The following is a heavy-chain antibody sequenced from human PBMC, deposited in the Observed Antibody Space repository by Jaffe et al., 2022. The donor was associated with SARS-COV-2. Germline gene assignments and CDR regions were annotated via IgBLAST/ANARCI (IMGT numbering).Heavy chain of an antibody. CDR1: GHSFTSYG. D-gene: IGHD3-22*01. CDR2: ISGYNGNT. J-gene: IGHJ3*01. CDR3: VRDQRWFLRTAPDVFDF. Sequence: QVQLVQSGAEVKKPGASVKVSCKASGHSFTSYGISWVRQAPGQGLEWIGWISGYNGNTNYAQKLQGRVTMTTDTSTSTAYMELRSLRSDDTAVYYCVRDQRWFLRTAPDVFDFWGHGTMVTVSS. V-gene: IGHV1-18*01.